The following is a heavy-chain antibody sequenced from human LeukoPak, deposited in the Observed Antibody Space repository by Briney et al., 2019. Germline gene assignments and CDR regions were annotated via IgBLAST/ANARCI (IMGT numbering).Heavy chain of an antibody. CDR3: ARDRQPSSYEGLNK. CDR2: ISNSGNTV. V-gene: IGHV3-11*01. Sequence: GGSLRLPCAASGFTFSDYYMSWIRQAPGKGLEWISYISNSGNTVYYADSVKGRFTISRDNAKNSVYVEMDSLRAEDTAVYYCARDRQPSSYEGLNKWGQGTPVTVSS. CDR1: GFTFSDYY. D-gene: IGHD2-2*01. J-gene: IGHJ4*02.